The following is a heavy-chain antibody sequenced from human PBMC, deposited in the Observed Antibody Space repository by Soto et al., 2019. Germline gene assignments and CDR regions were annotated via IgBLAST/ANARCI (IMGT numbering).Heavy chain of an antibody. J-gene: IGHJ6*02. Sequence: PSETLSLTCAFYGGSFSGYYWSWIRQPPGKGLEWIGEINHSGSTNYNPSLKSRVTISVDTSKNQFSLKLSSVTAADTAVYYCARLYRDRVYYYYYGMDVWGQGTTVTVSS. CDR1: GGSFSGYY. D-gene: IGHD5-12*01. V-gene: IGHV4-34*01. CDR2: INHSGST. CDR3: ARLYRDRVYYYYYGMDV.